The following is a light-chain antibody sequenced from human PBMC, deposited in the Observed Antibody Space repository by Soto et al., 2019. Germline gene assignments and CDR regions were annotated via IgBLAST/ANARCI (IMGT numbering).Light chain of an antibody. CDR1: QSVSSY. Sequence: EIVLKQXXATGSLCPGERATPXRSASQSVSSYLAWYQQKPGQAPRLLIYDASNRATGIPARFSGSGSGTDFTLTISSLEPEDFAVYYCQQRSNWPPVTFAQGTRLEIK. V-gene: IGKV3-11*01. CDR3: QQRSNWPPVT. J-gene: IGKJ5*01. CDR2: DAS.